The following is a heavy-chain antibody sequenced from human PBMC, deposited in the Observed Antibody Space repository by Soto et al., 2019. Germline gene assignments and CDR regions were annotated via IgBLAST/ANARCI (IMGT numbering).Heavy chain of an antibody. J-gene: IGHJ4*02. CDR2: IKPDGSDK. V-gene: IGHV3-7*03. CDR1: GFTFSNYW. D-gene: IGHD2-21*01. CDR3: AKQVNIDY. Sequence: SLRLSCAASGFTFSNYWMSWVRQAPGKGLEWVANIKPDGSDKNYVDSVKGRFTISRDNAKNSLYLQMNSLRAEDTAVYYCAKQVNIDYWGQGTLVTVSS.